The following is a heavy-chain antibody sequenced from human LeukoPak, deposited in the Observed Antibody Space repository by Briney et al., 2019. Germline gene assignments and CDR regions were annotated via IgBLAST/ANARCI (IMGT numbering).Heavy chain of an antibody. J-gene: IGHJ4*02. D-gene: IGHD5-12*01. V-gene: IGHV3-23*01. CDR2: ISGSGGST. Sequence: HPGGSLRLSCAASGFTFSSYAMSWVRQAPGKGLEWVSVISGSGGSTYYADSVKGRFTISRDNSKNTLYLQMNSLRAEDTAVYYCAKGWGYEYYFDYWGQGALVTVSS. CDR1: GFTFSSYA. CDR3: AKGWGYEYYFDY.